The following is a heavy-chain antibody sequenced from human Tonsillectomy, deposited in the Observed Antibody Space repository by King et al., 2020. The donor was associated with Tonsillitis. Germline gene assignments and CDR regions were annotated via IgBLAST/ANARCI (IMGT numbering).Heavy chain of an antibody. CDR1: GYTFTGNH. J-gene: IGHJ2*01. CDR3: ARDPLDWLSLPHWYFDL. D-gene: IGHD3-9*01. CDR2: INPNSGGT. Sequence: VQLVESGAEVKKPGASVKVSCKASGYTFTGNHMHWVRQAPGQGLEWMGWINPNSGGTNYAQKFQGRVTMTRDTSISTAYMELSRLRTDDTAVYYCARDPLDWLSLPHWYFDLWGRGTLVTVSS. V-gene: IGHV1-2*02.